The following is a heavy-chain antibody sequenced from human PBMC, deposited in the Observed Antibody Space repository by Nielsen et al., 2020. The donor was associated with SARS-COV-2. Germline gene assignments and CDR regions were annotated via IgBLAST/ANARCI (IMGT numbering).Heavy chain of an antibody. V-gene: IGHV3-66*01. J-gene: IGHJ6*01. CDR3: ARDNWGRMDV. D-gene: IGHD7-27*01. Sequence: GGSLRPSCGASGFPISSSFISWAPQPPGKGLDWVSVMYTDGSTSHADTVKGRFTISRDNSKNTLYLQMNSLRAEDTAVYYCARDNWGRMDVWGQGTTVTVSS. CDR1: GFPISSSF. CDR2: MYTDGST.